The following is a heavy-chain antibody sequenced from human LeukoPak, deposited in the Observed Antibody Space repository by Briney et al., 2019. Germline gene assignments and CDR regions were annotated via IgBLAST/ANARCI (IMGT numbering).Heavy chain of an antibody. CDR1: GGSITGYR. CDR3: ARRNDFDI. V-gene: IGHV4-4*08. Sequence: SETLSLTCTVSGGSITGYRWSWIRQPPGKGLEWIGYIYSSETTNYKPSLKSRVTISADPSKNHVSLKLTSVTAADTAIYYCARRNDFDIWGQGTMVTVSS. J-gene: IGHJ3*02. CDR2: IYSSETT.